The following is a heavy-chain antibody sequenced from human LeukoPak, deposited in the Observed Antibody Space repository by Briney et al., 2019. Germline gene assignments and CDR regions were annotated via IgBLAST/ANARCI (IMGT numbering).Heavy chain of an antibody. Sequence: GASVKVSCKASGDTFTGYYMHWVRQAPGQGLEWMGWINPNSGGTNYAQKFQGRVTMTRDTSISTAYMELSRLRSDDTAVYYCARSLARRSYYYDSSGPMGYWGQGTLVTVSS. CDR1: GDTFTGYY. CDR3: ARSLARRSYYYDSSGPMGY. CDR2: INPNSGGT. J-gene: IGHJ4*02. D-gene: IGHD3-22*01. V-gene: IGHV1-2*02.